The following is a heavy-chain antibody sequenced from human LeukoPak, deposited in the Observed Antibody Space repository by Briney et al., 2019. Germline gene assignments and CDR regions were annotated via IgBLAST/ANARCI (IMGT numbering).Heavy chain of an antibody. CDR3: ARDPLAAGWFDP. D-gene: IGHD6-13*01. Sequence: PSETLSLTCAVYGGSFSGYYWSWIRQPPGKGLEWIGEINHSGSTNYNPSLKSRVTISVDTSKNQFSLKLSSVTAADTAVYYCARDPLAAGWFDPWGQGTLVTVSS. J-gene: IGHJ5*02. V-gene: IGHV4-34*01. CDR2: INHSGST. CDR1: GGSFSGYY.